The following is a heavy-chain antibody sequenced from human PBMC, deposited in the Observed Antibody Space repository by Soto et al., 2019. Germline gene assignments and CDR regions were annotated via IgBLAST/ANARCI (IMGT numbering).Heavy chain of an antibody. CDR2: ISYSGST. D-gene: IGHD4-17*01. CDR1: DGSSSSYC. V-gene: IGHV4-59*01. J-gene: IGHJ4*02. Sequence: SVTLSLSSPVADGSSSSYCVIWIRPPPGKGLEWIGYISYSGSTNYNPSLKSRPTISVDTSKNQFSLKLRSVTAADTAVYYCASASPYGDYALDYWGQGTLVTFS. CDR3: ASASPYGDYALDY.